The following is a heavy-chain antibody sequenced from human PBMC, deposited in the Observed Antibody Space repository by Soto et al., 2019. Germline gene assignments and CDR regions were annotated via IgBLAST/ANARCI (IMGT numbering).Heavy chain of an antibody. V-gene: IGHV4-4*02. J-gene: IGHJ4*02. CDR3: TKDGSTHPYHSDN. CDR1: GGSISSNNW. CDR2: IYHSGRT. Sequence: PAETLSLTGAVSGGSISSNNWWSWVRQAPGKGLEWIGEIYHSGRTSYNPSLRSRVTMSVDKSKNQFSLIVTSVTAADTSVYYCTKDGSTHPYHSDNLGPGAVVTVSS. D-gene: IGHD2-2*01.